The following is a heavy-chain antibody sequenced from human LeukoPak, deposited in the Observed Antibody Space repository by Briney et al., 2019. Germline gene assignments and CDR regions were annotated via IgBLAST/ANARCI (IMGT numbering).Heavy chain of an antibody. V-gene: IGHV3-30*02. D-gene: IGHD2-2*01. Sequence: GGSLRLSCAASGFTFSSYGMHWVRQAPGKGLEWVAFIRYDGSNKYYADSVKGRFTISRDNSKNTLFLQMTSLRVEDSAVYYCARGLPAAPANDYWGQGTLVTVSS. CDR1: GFTFSSYG. J-gene: IGHJ4*02. CDR2: IRYDGSNK. CDR3: ARGLPAAPANDY.